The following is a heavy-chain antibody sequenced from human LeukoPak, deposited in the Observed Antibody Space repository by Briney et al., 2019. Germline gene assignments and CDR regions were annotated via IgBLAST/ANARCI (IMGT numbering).Heavy chain of an antibody. CDR1: GYTFTGYY. D-gene: IGHD6-19*01. Sequence: ASVKVSCKASGYTFTGYYMHWVRQAPGQGLEWMGWIYPNSGGTNYAQKFQGRVTMTRDTSISTAYMELSRLRSDDTAVYYCARSEQFRYYMDVWGKGTTVTVSS. J-gene: IGHJ6*03. CDR3: ARSEQFRYYMDV. V-gene: IGHV1-2*02. CDR2: IYPNSGGT.